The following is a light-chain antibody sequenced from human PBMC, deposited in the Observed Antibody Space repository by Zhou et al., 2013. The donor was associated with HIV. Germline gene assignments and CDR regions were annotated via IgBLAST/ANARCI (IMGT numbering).Light chain of an antibody. CDR1: HSVSSY. V-gene: IGKV1-39*01. J-gene: IGKJ4*01. CDR2: SSS. Sequence: DIQMTQSPSSLSASVGDRVTITCRASHSVSSYLNWYQQKPGKAPRLLMYSSSSLQSGVPSRFRGSGSGTEFNLTIRGLQPEDFVTYFCQQYWRPPLTFGGGTKVEIK. CDR3: QQYWRPPLT.